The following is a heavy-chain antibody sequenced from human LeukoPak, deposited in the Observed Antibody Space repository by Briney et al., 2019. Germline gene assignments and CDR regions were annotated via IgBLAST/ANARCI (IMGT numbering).Heavy chain of an antibody. Sequence: ASVKVSCKVSGYTLTELSMHWVRQAPGKGLEWMGGFDPEDGETIYAQKFQGRVTMTEDTSTDTAYMELSSLRSEDTAVYCCATSELLAVAEFDYWGQETLVTVSS. CDR1: GYTLTELS. CDR2: FDPEDGET. V-gene: IGHV1-24*01. J-gene: IGHJ4*02. D-gene: IGHD6-19*01. CDR3: ATSELLAVAEFDY.